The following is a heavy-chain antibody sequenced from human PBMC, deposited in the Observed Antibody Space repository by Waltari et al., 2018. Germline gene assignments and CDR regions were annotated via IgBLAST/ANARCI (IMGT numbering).Heavy chain of an antibody. V-gene: IGHV3-43*02. D-gene: IGHD5-18*01. J-gene: IGHJ3*02. CDR1: GFTIDDYA. CDR3: AKEQTRGFSYGYDAFDM. CDR2: ISGDGDST. Sequence: EVQLVESGGGVVQPGGSLRLSCAASGFTIDDYAMHWVRQGPGKGLEWVSLISGDGDSTYYAASGKGRVTISRDNSKNSLYLQVNSLTTEDTALYYCAKEQTRGFSYGYDAFDMWGQGTMVTVSS.